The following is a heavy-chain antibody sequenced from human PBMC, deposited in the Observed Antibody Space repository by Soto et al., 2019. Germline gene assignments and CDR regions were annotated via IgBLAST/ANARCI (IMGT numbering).Heavy chain of an antibody. V-gene: IGHV4-39*01. CDR1: GGSISSSSYY. CDR3: ATERGPGPYYYYGMDV. J-gene: IGHJ6*02. Sequence: QLQLQESGPGLVKPSETLSLTCTVSGGSISSSSYYWGWIRQPPGKGLEWIGSIYYSGSTYYNPSPKSRVTISVDTSKNQFSRKLSSVTAADTAVSYCATERGPGPYYYYGMDVWGQGTTVTVSS. D-gene: IGHD3-16*01. CDR2: IYYSGST.